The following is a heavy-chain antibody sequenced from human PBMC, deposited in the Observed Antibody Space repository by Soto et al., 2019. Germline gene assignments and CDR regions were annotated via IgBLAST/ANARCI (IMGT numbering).Heavy chain of an antibody. D-gene: IGHD3-10*01. CDR1: GGSISSYY. J-gene: IGHJ4*02. V-gene: IGHV4-59*01. CDR2: IYYSGST. CDR3: ARDRGSEGGFDY. Sequence: SETLSLTCTVSGGSISSYYWSWIRQPPGKGLEWIGYIYYSGSTNYNPSLKSRVTISVDTSKNQFSLKLSSVTAADTAVYYCARDRGSEGGFDYWGRGTLVTVSS.